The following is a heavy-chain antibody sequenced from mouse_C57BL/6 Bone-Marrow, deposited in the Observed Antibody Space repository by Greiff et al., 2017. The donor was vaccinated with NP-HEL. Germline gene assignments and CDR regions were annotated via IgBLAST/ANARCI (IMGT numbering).Heavy chain of an antibody. CDR2: ISYDGSN. Sequence: DVQLQESGPGLVKPSQSLSLTCSVTGYSITSGYYWNWIRQFPGNKLEWMGYISYDGSNNYNPSLKNRISITRDTSKNQFFLKLNSVTTEDTATYYCAREDYDYDGGFDYWGQGTTLTVSS. J-gene: IGHJ2*01. CDR3: AREDYDYDGGFDY. CDR1: GYSITSGYY. V-gene: IGHV3-6*01. D-gene: IGHD2-4*01.